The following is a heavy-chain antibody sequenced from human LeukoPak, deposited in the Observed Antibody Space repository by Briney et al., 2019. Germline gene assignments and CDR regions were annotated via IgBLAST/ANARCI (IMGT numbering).Heavy chain of an antibody. CDR3: ASGSGSYSHWFDP. Sequence: SETLSLTCTVSGGSISSSSYYWGWIRQPPGTGLEWIGSIYYSGSTNYNPSLKSRVTMSVDTSKNQFSLKLTSVTAADTAVYYCASGSGSYSHWFDPWGQGILVTVSS. V-gene: IGHV4-39*07. D-gene: IGHD3-10*01. J-gene: IGHJ5*02. CDR2: IYYSGST. CDR1: GGSISSSSYY.